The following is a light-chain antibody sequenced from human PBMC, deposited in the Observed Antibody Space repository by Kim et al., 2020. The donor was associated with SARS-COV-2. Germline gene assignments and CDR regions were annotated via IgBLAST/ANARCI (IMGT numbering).Light chain of an antibody. CDR1: NIGGKS. V-gene: IGLV3-21*04. CDR2: SNS. CDR3: QVWDSNTDHWV. Sequence: SYELTQPPSVSVAPGKPASITCGGVNIGGKSVHWYQQRPGQAPILVIYSNSDRPSGIPDRFSGSNSGLTATLTITRVEAGDEAAYYCQVWDSNTDHWVFGGGTQLTVL. J-gene: IGLJ3*02.